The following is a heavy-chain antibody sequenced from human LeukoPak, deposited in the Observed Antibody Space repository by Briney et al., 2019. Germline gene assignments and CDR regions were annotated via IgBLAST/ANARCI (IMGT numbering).Heavy chain of an antibody. CDR2: IWYDGSNK. V-gene: IGHV3-33*01. D-gene: IGHD5-18*01. J-gene: IGHJ6*02. CDR1: GFTFSSYG. Sequence: GGSLRLSCAASGFTFSSYGMHWVRQAPGKGLEWVAVIWYDGSNKYYADSVKGRFTISRDNSKNTLYLQMNSLRAEDTAVYYCATDWMPAMVSPSYYYYGMDVWGQGTTVTVSS. CDR3: ATDWMPAMVSPSYYYYGMDV.